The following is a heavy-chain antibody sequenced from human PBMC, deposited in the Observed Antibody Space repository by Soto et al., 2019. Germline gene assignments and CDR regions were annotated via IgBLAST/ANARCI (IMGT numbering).Heavy chain of an antibody. CDR1: GFSLSTSGVG. D-gene: IGHD3-22*01. V-gene: IGHV2-5*01. CDR2: IYWNDDK. Sequence: SGPTLVNPTQTLTLTCTFSGFSLSTSGVGVGWIRQPPGKALEWLALIYWNDDKRYSPSLKSRLTITKDTSKNQVVLTMTNMDPVDTATYYCGGLTTYDSSGSTDYWGQGTLVTVSS. J-gene: IGHJ4*02. CDR3: GGLTTYDSSGSTDY.